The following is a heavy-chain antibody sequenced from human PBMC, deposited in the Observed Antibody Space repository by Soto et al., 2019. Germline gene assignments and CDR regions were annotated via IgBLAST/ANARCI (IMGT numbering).Heavy chain of an antibody. J-gene: IGHJ4*02. Sequence: QVQLQESGPGLVKPSETLSLTCTVSGGSVSSGSYYWSWIRQPPGKGLEWIGYIYYSGSTNYNPSLKSRVTISVDTSKNQCFLKLSSVTAADTAVYYCASCHIVVVTAIRKPFSDYRGQRARYTVSS. V-gene: IGHV4-61*01. CDR2: IYYSGST. D-gene: IGHD2-21*02. CDR1: GGSVSSGSYY. CDR3: ASCHIVVVTAIRKPFSDY.